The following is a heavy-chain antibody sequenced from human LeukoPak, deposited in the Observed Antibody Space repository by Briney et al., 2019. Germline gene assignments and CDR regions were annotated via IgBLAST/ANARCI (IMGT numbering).Heavy chain of an antibody. V-gene: IGHV4-30-2*01. CDR3: AGDLRSYFG. D-gene: IGHD3-10*01. CDR2: IYHSGST. J-gene: IGHJ4*02. CDR1: GGSISSGGYY. Sequence: TLXLTCTVSGGSISSGGYYWSWIRQPPGRGLEWIGYIYHSGSTYYNPSLKSRVTISVDRSKNQFSLKLSSVTAADTAVYYCAGDLRSYFGWGQGTLVTVSS.